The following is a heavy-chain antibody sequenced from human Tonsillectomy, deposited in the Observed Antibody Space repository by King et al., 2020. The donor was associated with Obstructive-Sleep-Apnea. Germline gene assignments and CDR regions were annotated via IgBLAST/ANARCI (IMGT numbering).Heavy chain of an antibody. Sequence: VQLVESGGGWIQPEGSLRLSCVASQFTFSTFDMNWVRQAPGKGLEWVSVISGSGLSTYYADSVKGRFTISRDNSKNTLFLQMNSLRPEDTAVYYCAKSLPGGLVPHYYYGLDVWGQGTTVTVSS. V-gene: IGHV3-23*04. CDR1: QFTFSTFD. CDR2: ISGSGLST. CDR3: AKSLPGGLVPHYYYGLDV. J-gene: IGHJ6*02. D-gene: IGHD3-16*01.